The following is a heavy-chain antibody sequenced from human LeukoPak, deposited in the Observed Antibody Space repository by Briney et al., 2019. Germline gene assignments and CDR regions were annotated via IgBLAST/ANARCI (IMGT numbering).Heavy chain of an antibody. CDR1: GYTFTGYY. CDR3: ARAPVTYGSGSYSDY. CDR2: NNPNSGGT. J-gene: IGHJ4*02. D-gene: IGHD3-10*01. Sequence: SVKVSCKASGYTFTGYYMHWVRQAPGQGLEWMGWNNPNSGGTNYAQKVQGRVTMTRDTFISTAYMELSRLRSDDTAVYYCARAPVTYGSGSYSDYWGQGTLVTVSS. V-gene: IGHV1-2*02.